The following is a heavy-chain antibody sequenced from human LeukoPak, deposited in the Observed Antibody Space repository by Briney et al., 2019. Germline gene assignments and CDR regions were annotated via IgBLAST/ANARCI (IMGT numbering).Heavy chain of an antibody. V-gene: IGHV3-74*01. CDR1: GFTFSSYW. CDR2: INSDGSST. Sequence: GGSLRLSCAASGFTFSSYWMHCVRQAPGKGLVWVSRINSDGSSTSYADSAKGRFTISKDNAKYTLYLQMNSLRAEDTAVYYCARGPKSYVWSGGFDPWGQGTLVTVSS. D-gene: IGHD3-16*01. J-gene: IGHJ5*02. CDR3: ARGPKSYVWSGGFDP.